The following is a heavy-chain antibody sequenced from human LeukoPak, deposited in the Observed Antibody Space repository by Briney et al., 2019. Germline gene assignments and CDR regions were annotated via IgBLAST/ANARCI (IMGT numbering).Heavy chain of an antibody. CDR1: GYTFTSYG. CDR2: ISAYNGNT. CDR3: ARVTRELHPNPYYYYGMDV. J-gene: IGHJ6*02. Sequence: ASVKVSCKASGYTFTSYGIGWVRQAPGQGLEWMGWISAYNGNTNYAQKLQGRVTMTTDTSTSTAYMELRSLRSDDTAVYYCARVTRELHPNPYYYYGMDVWGQGTTVTVSS. V-gene: IGHV1-18*01. D-gene: IGHD1-26*01.